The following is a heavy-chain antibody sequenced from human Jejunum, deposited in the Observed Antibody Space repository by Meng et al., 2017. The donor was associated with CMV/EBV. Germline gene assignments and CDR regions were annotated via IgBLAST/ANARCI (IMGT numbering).Heavy chain of an antibody. CDR3: ARIVGYCSGGACYSGREFYFDY. Sequence: WVRQALGKGLEWVGFIRSRASGGTTEYAASVKGRFTISRDDSKSIAYLQMNSLKTEDTAVYYCARIVGYCSGGACYSGREFYFDYWGQGALVTVSS. D-gene: IGHD2-15*01. J-gene: IGHJ4*02. V-gene: IGHV3-49*02. CDR2: IRSRASGGTT.